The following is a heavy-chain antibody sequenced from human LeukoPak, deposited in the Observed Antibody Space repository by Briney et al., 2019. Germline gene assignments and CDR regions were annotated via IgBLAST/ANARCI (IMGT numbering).Heavy chain of an antibody. D-gene: IGHD3-22*01. CDR3: ARDYYDSSGYYPPFDY. Sequence: PSETLSLTCTVSGGSISSSSYYWGWIRQPPGKGLEWIGSIYYSGSTYYNPSLKSRVTISVDTSKNQFSLKLSSVTAADTAVYYCARDYYDSSGYYPPFDYWGQGTLVTVSS. CDR1: GGSISSSSYY. J-gene: IGHJ4*02. V-gene: IGHV4-39*02. CDR2: IYYSGST.